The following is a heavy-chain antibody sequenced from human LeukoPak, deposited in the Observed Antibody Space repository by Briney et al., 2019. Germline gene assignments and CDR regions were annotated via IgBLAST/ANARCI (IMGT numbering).Heavy chain of an antibody. CDR2: IYYSGST. V-gene: IGHV4-39*01. CDR3: ARQYCSGGSCYSNWFDP. CDR1: GGSISSSSYY. D-gene: IGHD2-15*01. J-gene: IGHJ5*02. Sequence: SETLSLTCTVSGGSISSSSYYWGWIRQPPGKGLEWIGSIYYSGSTYYNPSLKSRVTISVDTSKNQFSLRLSSVTAADTAVYYCARQYCSGGSCYSNWFDPWGQGTLVTVSS.